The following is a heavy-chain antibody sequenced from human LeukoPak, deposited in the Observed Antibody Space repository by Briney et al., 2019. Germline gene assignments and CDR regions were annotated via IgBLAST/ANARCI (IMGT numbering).Heavy chain of an antibody. CDR2: IYTSGST. V-gene: IGHV4-4*07. Sequence: SETLSLTCAVYGGSFSGYYWSWIRQPAGKGLEWIGRIYTSGSTNYNPSLKSRVTMSVDTSKNQFSLKLSSVTAADTAVYYCARDLPYYYDSSGYYYDYWGQGTLVTVSS. J-gene: IGHJ4*02. CDR3: ARDLPYYYDSSGYYYDY. D-gene: IGHD3-22*01. CDR1: GGSFSGYY.